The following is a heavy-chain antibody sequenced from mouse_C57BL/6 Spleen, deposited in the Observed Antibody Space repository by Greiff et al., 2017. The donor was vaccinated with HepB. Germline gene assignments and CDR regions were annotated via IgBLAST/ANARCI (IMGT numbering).Heavy chain of an antibody. CDR2: IYPGDGDT. CDR1: GYAFSSSW. Sequence: QVQLKESGPELVKPGASVKISCKASGYAFSSSWMNWVKQRPGKGLEWIGRIYPGDGDTNYNGKFKGKATLTADKSSSTAYMQLSSLTSEDSAVYFCARWGGSSGYFDYWGQGTTLTVSS. J-gene: IGHJ2*01. CDR3: ARWGGSSGYFDY. V-gene: IGHV1-82*01. D-gene: IGHD3-2*02.